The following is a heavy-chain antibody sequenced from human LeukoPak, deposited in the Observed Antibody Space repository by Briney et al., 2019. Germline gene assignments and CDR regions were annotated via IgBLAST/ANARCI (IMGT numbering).Heavy chain of an antibody. CDR2: VIPIFGTA. J-gene: IGHJ4*02. CDR3: ARESLLWFGESGEYYFDY. Sequence: SVKVPCKASGGTFSSYAISWVRQAPGQGLEWMGGVIPIFGTANYAQKFQGRVTITADESTSTAYMELSSLRSEDTAVYYCARESLLWFGESGEYYFDYWGQGTLVTVSS. CDR1: GGTFSSYA. D-gene: IGHD3-10*01. V-gene: IGHV1-69*13.